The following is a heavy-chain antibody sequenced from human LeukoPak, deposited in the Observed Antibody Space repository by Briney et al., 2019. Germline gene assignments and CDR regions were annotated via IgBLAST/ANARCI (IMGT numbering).Heavy chain of an antibody. D-gene: IGHD3-22*01. Sequence: ASVKVSCKASGYTFTTYGISWVRQAPGQGLEWMGWVSAYNGNTNYAQKLQGRVTMTTDTSANTAYTELGSLRSDDTAVYYCAMPPSPHYYDSRGYITSYFQYWGQGTQVTVSS. J-gene: IGHJ4*02. V-gene: IGHV1-18*01. CDR3: AMPPSPHYYDSRGYITSYFQY. CDR1: GYTFTTYG. CDR2: VSAYNGNT.